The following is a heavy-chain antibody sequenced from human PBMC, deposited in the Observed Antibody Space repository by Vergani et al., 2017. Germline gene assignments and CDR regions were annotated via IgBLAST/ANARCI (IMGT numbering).Heavy chain of an antibody. CDR2: IYFIGST. Sequence: QVQLQESGPGLVKPSETLSLTCTVSGGSVSSGSYYWGWIRQPPGKGLEWIGSIYFIGSTYYNPSLKSRVTISVDTSKNQLSLKLSSVTAADTAVYYCARRGAIYGYFDHWGQGTQVTVSS. D-gene: IGHD2/OR15-2a*01. CDR1: GGSVSSGSYY. J-gene: IGHJ4*02. V-gene: IGHV4-39*01. CDR3: ARRGAIYGYFDH.